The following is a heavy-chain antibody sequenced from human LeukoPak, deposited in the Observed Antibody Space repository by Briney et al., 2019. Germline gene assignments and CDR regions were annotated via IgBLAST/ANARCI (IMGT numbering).Heavy chain of an antibody. CDR2: VSGDGAGT. Sequence: GGSLRLSCAASEFTFSSHAMSWVRQAPGKGLEWVSTVSGDGAGTYSADSVKGRFTISRDNSKNTLYLQMNGLRAEDTAIYYCAKIWLAVAATPHFDLWGQGTLVTVSS. J-gene: IGHJ4*02. CDR1: EFTFSSHA. CDR3: AKIWLAVAATPHFDL. V-gene: IGHV3-23*01. D-gene: IGHD2-15*01.